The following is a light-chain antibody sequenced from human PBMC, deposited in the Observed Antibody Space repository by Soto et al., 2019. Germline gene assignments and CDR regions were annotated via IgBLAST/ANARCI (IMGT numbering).Light chain of an antibody. CDR1: QSVSSNF. CDR2: GAS. V-gene: IGKV3-20*01. Sequence: ENVLTQSPGTLSLSPGERATLSCRASQSVSSNFLAWYQQKPGQAPRLLIYGASNRATGIPARFSGSGSGTDFALTISRLEPEDFAVYYCQQYDSSSRTFGQGTEVEIK. CDR3: QQYDSSSRT. J-gene: IGKJ1*01.